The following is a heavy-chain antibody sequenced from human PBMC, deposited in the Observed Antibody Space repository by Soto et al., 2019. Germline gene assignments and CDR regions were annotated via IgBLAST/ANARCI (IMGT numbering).Heavy chain of an antibody. CDR2: IDPSDSYT. J-gene: IGHJ6*02. V-gene: IGHV5-10-1*01. Sequence: GESLKISCKGCGYSFTSYWISCVRQMPGKGLEWMGRIDPSDSYTNYSPSFQGHVTISADKSISTAYLQWSSLKASDTAMYYCARGSALMENYYYYGMDVWGQGTTVTVSS. CDR3: ARGSALMENYYYYGMDV. D-gene: IGHD2-8*01. CDR1: GYSFTSYW.